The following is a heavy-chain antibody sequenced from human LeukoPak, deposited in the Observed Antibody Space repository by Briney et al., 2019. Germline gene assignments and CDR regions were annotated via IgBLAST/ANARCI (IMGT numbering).Heavy chain of an antibody. V-gene: IGHV4-61*01. Sequence: SETLSLTCSVSGGSVSSDSYFWNWVRQPPGKGLEWIGYIYSSGSTNYNPSLKSRVTISVDTSKNQFSLKLSSVTAADTAVYYCARDPSYYYGMDVWGQGTTVTVSS. CDR1: GGSVSSDSYF. CDR3: ARDPSYYYGMDV. J-gene: IGHJ6*02. CDR2: IYSSGST.